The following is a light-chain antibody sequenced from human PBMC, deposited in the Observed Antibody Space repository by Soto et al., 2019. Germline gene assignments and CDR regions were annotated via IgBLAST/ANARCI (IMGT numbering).Light chain of an antibody. CDR2: GAS. J-gene: IGKJ4*01. Sequence: EIVMTQSPATLSVSPGERATLSCRASQSVSSNFLAWYQQKPGQAPRLLIYGASTRATGIPDRFSGRGSGTDFTLTISRLEPEDFALYYCQQYGSSPPLTFGGGTKVDIK. V-gene: IGKV3-20*01. CDR1: QSVSSNF. CDR3: QQYGSSPPLT.